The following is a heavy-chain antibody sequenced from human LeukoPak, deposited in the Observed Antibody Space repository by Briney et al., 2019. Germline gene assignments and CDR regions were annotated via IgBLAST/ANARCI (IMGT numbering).Heavy chain of an antibody. CDR1: GYTFTSYD. CDR3: ARGVRDGGWYYFDY. Sequence: ASVKVSCKASGYTFTSYDINWVRQATGQGLEWMGWMNPNSGNTGYAQRFQGRVTMTRNTSISTTYMELSSLRSEDTAVYYCARGVRDGGWYYFDYWGQGTLVTVSS. J-gene: IGHJ4*02. V-gene: IGHV1-8*01. D-gene: IGHD6-19*01. CDR2: MNPNSGNT.